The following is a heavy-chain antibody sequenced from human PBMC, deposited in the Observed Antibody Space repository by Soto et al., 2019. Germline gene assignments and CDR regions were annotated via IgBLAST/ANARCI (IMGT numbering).Heavy chain of an antibody. J-gene: IGHJ4*02. V-gene: IGHV3-21*01. CDR3: ARDRRSIAVAREFDY. D-gene: IGHD6-19*01. CDR2: ISSSSSYI. Sequence: GGSLRLSCAASGFTFSSYSMNWVRQAPGKGLEWVSSISSSSSYIYYADSVKGRFTISRDNAKNSLYLQMNSLRAEDTAVYYCARDRRSIAVAREFDYWGQGTLVTVSS. CDR1: GFTFSSYS.